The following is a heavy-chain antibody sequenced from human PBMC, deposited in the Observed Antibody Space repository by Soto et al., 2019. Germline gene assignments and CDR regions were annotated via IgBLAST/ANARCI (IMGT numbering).Heavy chain of an antibody. V-gene: IGHV1-2*02. J-gene: IGHJ5*02. CDR3: ARDTPELLWFGELSPWFDP. CDR2: INPNSGGT. D-gene: IGHD3-10*01. Sequence: ASVKVSCKASGYTFTGYYMHWVRQAPGQRLEWMGWINPNSGGTNYAQKLQVRVTITREASISTAYMELSRLRSDDTAVYYCARDTPELLWFGELSPWFDPWGQGTLVTVSS. CDR1: GYTFTGYY.